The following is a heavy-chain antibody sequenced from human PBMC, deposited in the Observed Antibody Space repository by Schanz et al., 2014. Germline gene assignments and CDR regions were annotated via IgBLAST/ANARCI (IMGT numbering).Heavy chain of an antibody. D-gene: IGHD3-10*01. CDR3: AKGRFGELSAFDI. J-gene: IGHJ3*02. Sequence: EVHLLESGGGLVEPGGSLRLSCAASGFGFSSYGMNWLRQAPGKGLEWVSVIGVDGTTTYYADSVKGRFTISRDNSKNTLYLQMNSLRAEDTAVYYCAKGRFGELSAFDIWGQGTMXTVSS. CDR1: GFGFSSYG. CDR2: IGVDGTTT. V-gene: IGHV3-23*01.